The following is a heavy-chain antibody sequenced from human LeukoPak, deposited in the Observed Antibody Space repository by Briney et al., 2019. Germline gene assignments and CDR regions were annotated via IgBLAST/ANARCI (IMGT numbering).Heavy chain of an antibody. CDR2: IGSSSSPR. J-gene: IGHJ4*02. CDR3: ARGVEPLAANTLAY. Sequence: GGSLRLSCAASGFTFSAYSMNWVPQAPEKGLEWVSYIGSSSSPRLHGDSVKGRFTISRDNDKNSLYLQMDSLSPDDTAVYYCARGVEPLAANTLAYWGQGTLVTVSS. CDR1: GFTFSAYS. D-gene: IGHD1-14*01. V-gene: IGHV3-48*01.